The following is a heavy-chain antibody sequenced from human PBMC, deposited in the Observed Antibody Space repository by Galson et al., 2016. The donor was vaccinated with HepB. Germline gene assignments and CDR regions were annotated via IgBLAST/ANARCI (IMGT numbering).Heavy chain of an antibody. J-gene: IGHJ3*02. D-gene: IGHD1-26*01. Sequence: SLRLSCAVSGFTFNSHWMTWIRQAPGQGLEWVAEIKEDGSQKYYVDSVQGRFTISRDNAKNSLYLQMNSLRAEDTAVYYCARAGGVANGYALDIWGQGTMVSVSS. CDR2: IKEDGSQK. CDR3: ARAGGVANGYALDI. CDR1: GFTFNSHW. V-gene: IGHV3-7*04.